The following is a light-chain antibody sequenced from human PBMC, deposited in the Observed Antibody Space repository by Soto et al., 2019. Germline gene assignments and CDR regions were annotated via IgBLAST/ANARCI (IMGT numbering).Light chain of an antibody. J-gene: IGLJ1*01. Sequence: QSALTHPASVSRSPEQSITISCTGTSSDVGGYKHVSWYQHHPDKAPKLMIYEVSNRPSGVSNRFSGSKSGYTASLTISGLQAEDEADYYCNSQRSSGTRVFGTGTKVTVL. V-gene: IGLV2-14*01. CDR1: SSDVGGYKH. CDR2: EVS. CDR3: NSQRSSGTRV.